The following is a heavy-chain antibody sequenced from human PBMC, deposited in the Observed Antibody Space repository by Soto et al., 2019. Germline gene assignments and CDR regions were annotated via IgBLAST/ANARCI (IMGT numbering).Heavy chain of an antibody. CDR2: IYYSGST. Sequence: QVQLQESGPGLVKPSQTLSLICTVSGGSVNSGDYYWSWVRQHPGKALEWIGYIYYSGSTYYNPFLESRVTISVDTSKNQFSLNLSSVTAADTAVYYCARRRTNFWSGYASFFDYWGQGTLVTVSS. D-gene: IGHD3-3*01. CDR1: GGSVNSGDYY. J-gene: IGHJ4*02. V-gene: IGHV4-31*03. CDR3: ARRRTNFWSGYASFFDY.